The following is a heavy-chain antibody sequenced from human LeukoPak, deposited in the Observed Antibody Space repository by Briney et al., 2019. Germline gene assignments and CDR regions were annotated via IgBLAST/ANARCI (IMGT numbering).Heavy chain of an antibody. CDR3: ARGALVYDFWSGYLNWFDP. CDR1: GYTFTSYG. CDR2: ISAYNGNT. Sequence: ASVKVSCKASGYTFTSYGISWVRQAPGQGLEWMGWISAYNGNTNYAQKLQGRVTMTTDTSTSTAYMELRSLRSDDTAVYYCARGALVYDFWSGYLNWFDPWGQGTLVTVSS. J-gene: IGHJ5*02. V-gene: IGHV1-18*01. D-gene: IGHD3-3*01.